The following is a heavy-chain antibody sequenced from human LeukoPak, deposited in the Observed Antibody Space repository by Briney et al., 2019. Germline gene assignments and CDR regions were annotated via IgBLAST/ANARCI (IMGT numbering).Heavy chain of an antibody. J-gene: IGHJ4*02. CDR3: AGVDTAMGALLH. Sequence: GGSLRLSCAASGFTFSSYGMHWVRQAPGKGLEWVAVIWYDGSNKYYADSVKGRFTISRDNSKNTLYQQMNSLRAEDTAVYYCAGVDTAMGALLHWGQGTLVTVSS. V-gene: IGHV3-33*01. D-gene: IGHD5-18*01. CDR1: GFTFSSYG. CDR2: IWYDGSNK.